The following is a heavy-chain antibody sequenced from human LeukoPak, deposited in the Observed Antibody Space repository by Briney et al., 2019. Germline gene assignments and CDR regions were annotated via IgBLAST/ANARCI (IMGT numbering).Heavy chain of an antibody. CDR1: GFTVSSNY. CDR2: IYSGGST. J-gene: IGHJ4*02. CDR3: ARSVAAASAY. Sequence: GGSLRLSCAASGFTVSSNYMSWVRQAPGKGLEWVSVIYSGGSTYYADSVKGRFTISRDNAKNSLYLQMNSLRDEDTAVYYCARSVAAASAYWGQGTLVTVSS. V-gene: IGHV3-53*01. D-gene: IGHD6-13*01.